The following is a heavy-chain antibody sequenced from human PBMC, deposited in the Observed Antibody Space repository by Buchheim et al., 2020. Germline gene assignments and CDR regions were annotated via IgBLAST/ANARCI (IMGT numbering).Heavy chain of an antibody. V-gene: IGHV3-74*01. CDR2: INGDGSSR. J-gene: IGHJ6*01. D-gene: IGHD6-19*01. CDR3: ARVGSSGWFYYYYGMDV. CDR1: GFTFRSYW. Sequence: EVRLVESGGGLVQPGGSLRLSCAASGFTFRSYWMHWVRQAPGKGLVWVSCINGDGSSRSYADSVKGRFTISRDNARNTLYLQMNSLRAEDTAVYYCARVGSSGWFYYYYGMDVWGQGAT.